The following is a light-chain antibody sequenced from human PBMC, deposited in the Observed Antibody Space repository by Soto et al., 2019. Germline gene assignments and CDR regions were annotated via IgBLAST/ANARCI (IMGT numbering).Light chain of an antibody. CDR2: SNT. Sequence: QAVVTQPPSASGTPGQRVTLSCSGSSSNIGRSTVNWYQQLPGTAPKLLIYSNTQRPSGVPDRFSGSKSGTSASLAISGLQSEDEGDYYCAAWDDSLNGVVFGGGTKVTVL. V-gene: IGLV1-44*01. CDR3: AAWDDSLNGVV. CDR1: SSNIGRST. J-gene: IGLJ2*01.